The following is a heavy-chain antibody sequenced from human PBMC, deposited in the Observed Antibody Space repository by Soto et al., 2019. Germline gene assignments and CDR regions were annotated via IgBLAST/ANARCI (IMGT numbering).Heavy chain of an antibody. CDR2: ISGSGGST. D-gene: IGHD1-7*01. Sequence: GSLRLSCADSGFTFSSYAMSWVRQAPGKGLEWVSAISGSGGSTYYADSVKGRFTISRDNSKNTLYLQMNSLRAEDTAVYYCAKASYNWNYANFDYWGQGTLVTVSS. J-gene: IGHJ4*02. V-gene: IGHV3-23*01. CDR1: GFTFSSYA. CDR3: AKASYNWNYANFDY.